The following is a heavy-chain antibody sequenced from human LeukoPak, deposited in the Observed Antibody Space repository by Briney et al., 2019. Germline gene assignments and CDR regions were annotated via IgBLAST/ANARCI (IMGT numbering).Heavy chain of an antibody. J-gene: IGHJ4*02. CDR2: INAGNGNT. V-gene: IGHV1-3*01. CDR3: ARDQVADRLDY. D-gene: IGHD5-12*01. CDR1: GYTITGYY. Sequence: ASVKVSCKASGYTITGYYLHWVRQAPGQGLEWMGWINAGNGNTKYSQKFQGRVTITRDTSASTAYMELSSLRSEDTAVYYCARDQVADRLDYWGQGTLVTVSS.